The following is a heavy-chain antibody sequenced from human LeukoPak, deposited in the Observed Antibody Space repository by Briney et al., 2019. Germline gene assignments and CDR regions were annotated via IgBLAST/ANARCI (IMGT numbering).Heavy chain of an antibody. D-gene: IGHD1-26*01. CDR3: ARDSRLVGPSSLDL. J-gene: IGHJ5*02. CDR2: IPYDGLLI. V-gene: IGHV3-30*03. Sequence: GRSLRLSCAASGFIFSNCGMHWVRQAPGKGLEWVAVIPYDGLLIYYADSVKGRFTISRDNSKNTLYLQMNSLRPEDTALYYCARDSRLVGPSSLDLWGQGTPVTVYS. CDR1: GFIFSNCG.